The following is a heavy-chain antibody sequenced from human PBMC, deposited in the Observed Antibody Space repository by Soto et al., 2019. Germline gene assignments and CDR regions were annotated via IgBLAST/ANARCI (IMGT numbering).Heavy chain of an antibody. CDR2: INTSGSS. V-gene: IGHV4-34*01. Sequence: ETLSLTCAVHGGSLSGYYCCWIRQPPGKELEWIGEINTSGSSNYNPSLKSRGSMLVGTSNNQSSPKMTSVNAADTAVYYCARGRGDGYNQNWYFDLWGSGTLVTVS. D-gene: IGHD3-10*01. CDR1: GGSLSGYY. CDR3: ARGRGDGYNQNWYFDL. J-gene: IGHJ2*01.